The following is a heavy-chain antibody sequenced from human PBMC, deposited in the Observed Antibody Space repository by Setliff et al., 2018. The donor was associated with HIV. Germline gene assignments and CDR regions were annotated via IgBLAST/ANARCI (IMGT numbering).Heavy chain of an antibody. D-gene: IGHD3-22*01. CDR1: DDPINSFY. Sequence: SETLSLTCTVSDDPINSFYWSWIRQPPGKGLEWIGYIYTSGSTNYNPSLEGRVTISVDTSKNQFSLKLSSVTAADTAVYYCARGGYYDSSGYSYYFDYWGQGTLVTVSS. CDR3: ARGGYYDSSGYSYYFDY. CDR2: IYTSGST. V-gene: IGHV4-4*09. J-gene: IGHJ4*02.